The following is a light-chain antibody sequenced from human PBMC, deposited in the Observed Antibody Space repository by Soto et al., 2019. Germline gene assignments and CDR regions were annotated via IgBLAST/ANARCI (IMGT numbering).Light chain of an antibody. Sequence: DIQMTQSPSALSASVGDRVTITCRASHSVSSWLAWYQQKPGKAPKLLIYDAPSLENEVSSRFSGSGSGTEFTLNISSLQPEDSATYFCQQYNGNLYSFGQGTKLEIK. CDR3: QQYNGNLYS. J-gene: IGKJ2*03. CDR1: HSVSSW. V-gene: IGKV1-5*01. CDR2: DAP.